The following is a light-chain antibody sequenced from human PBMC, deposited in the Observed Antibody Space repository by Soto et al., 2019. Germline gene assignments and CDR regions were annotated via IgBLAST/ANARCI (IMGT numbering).Light chain of an antibody. Sequence: AIQLTQSPSSLSASVGDRVTITCRASQGISSALAWYQQKPGKAPKLLIYDASSLESGVPSRFSGSGSGTDFPLTISSRQPEEFVTYYCRQFNIYPLSCGGGTKVEIK. CDR3: RQFNIYPLS. CDR2: DAS. CDR1: QGISSA. J-gene: IGKJ4*01. V-gene: IGKV1-13*02.